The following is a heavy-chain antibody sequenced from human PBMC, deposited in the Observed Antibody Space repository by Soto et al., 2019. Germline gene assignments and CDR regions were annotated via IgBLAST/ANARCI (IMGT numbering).Heavy chain of an antibody. Sequence: SETLSLTCTVSGGSVSSGSYYWIWTRQPPGKGLEWIGYIYYSGSTNYNPSLKSRVTISVDTSKNQFSLKLSSVTAADTAVYYCARDAAVAGTGWFDPWGQGTLVTVSS. CDR3: ARDAAVAGTGWFDP. CDR2: IYYSGST. J-gene: IGHJ5*02. V-gene: IGHV4-61*01. CDR1: GGSVSSGSYY. D-gene: IGHD6-19*01.